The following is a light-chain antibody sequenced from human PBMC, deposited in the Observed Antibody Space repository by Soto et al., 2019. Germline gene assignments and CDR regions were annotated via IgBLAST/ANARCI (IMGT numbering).Light chain of an antibody. J-gene: IGKJ1*01. CDR2: DAS. V-gene: IGKV1-5*01. CDR3: QQSNSYSPT. CDR1: QSISSW. Sequence: DIQMTQSPSTLSAFVGDRVTITCRASQSISSWLAWYQPKPGKAHKLLIYDASSLESGVPSRFSGSGSGTEFTLTIISLQPDDFATYFCQQSNSYSPTFGQGTKVEIK.